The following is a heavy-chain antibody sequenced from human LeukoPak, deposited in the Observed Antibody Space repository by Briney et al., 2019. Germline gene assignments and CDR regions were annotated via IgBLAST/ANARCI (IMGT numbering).Heavy chain of an antibody. Sequence: ASVKVSCKVSGYTLTELSMHWVRQAPGKGLEWMGGFDPEDGETIYAQKFQGRVTMTEDTSTDTAYMELSSLRSEDTAVYYCAGALGTVTTHGYFDYWGQGTLVTVSS. CDR1: GYTLTELS. V-gene: IGHV1-24*01. D-gene: IGHD4-17*01. CDR3: AGALGTVTTHGYFDY. J-gene: IGHJ4*02. CDR2: FDPEDGET.